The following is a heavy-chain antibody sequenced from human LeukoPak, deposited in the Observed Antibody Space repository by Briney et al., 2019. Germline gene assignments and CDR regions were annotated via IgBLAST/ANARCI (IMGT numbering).Heavy chain of an antibody. CDR1: GYSISSGNY. D-gene: IGHD3-10*01. CDR2: IYHSGST. Sequence: TSETLSLTCSVSGYSISSGNYWGWIRLPPGKGLQWIGSIYHSGSTYYNPSLKSRVTISVDKSKNQFSLKLSSVTAADTAVYYCARERGVKRWFDPWGQGTLVTVSS. CDR3: ARERGVKRWFDP. V-gene: IGHV4-38-2*02. J-gene: IGHJ5*02.